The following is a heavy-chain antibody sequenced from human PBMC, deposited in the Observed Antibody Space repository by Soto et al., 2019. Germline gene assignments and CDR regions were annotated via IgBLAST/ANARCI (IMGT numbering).Heavy chain of an antibody. CDR2: ISGSGGST. CDR3: AKDQIRGYSYGDYYYYYGMDV. Sequence: PVGSLRLSCAASGFTFSSYAMSWVRQAPGKGLEWVSAISGSGGSTYYADSVKGRFTISRDNSKNTLYLQMNSLRAEDTAVYYCAKDQIRGYSYGDYYYYYGMDVWGQGTTVTVSS. V-gene: IGHV3-23*01. D-gene: IGHD5-18*01. CDR1: GFTFSSYA. J-gene: IGHJ6*02.